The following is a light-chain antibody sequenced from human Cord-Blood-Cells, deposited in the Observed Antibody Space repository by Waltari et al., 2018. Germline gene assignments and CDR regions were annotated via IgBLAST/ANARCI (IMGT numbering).Light chain of an antibody. CDR3: QQYNSYSLT. V-gene: IGKV1-5*01. CDR2: DAS. J-gene: IGKJ4*01. Sequence: DIQMTQSPSTLSASVGDRVTITCRASQSISSWLAWYQQKPGKAPKLLIYDASSLESGVPSRFSGNGSGTEFTLTISSLQPDDFATYYCQQYNSYSLTFGGGTKVEIK. CDR1: QSISSW.